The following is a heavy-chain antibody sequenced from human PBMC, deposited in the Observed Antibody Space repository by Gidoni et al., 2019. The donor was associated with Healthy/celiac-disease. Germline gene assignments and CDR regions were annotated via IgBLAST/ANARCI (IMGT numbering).Heavy chain of an antibody. CDR3: ARNGGYYSYFDY. D-gene: IGHD3-22*01. V-gene: IGHV3-21*01. J-gene: IGHJ4*02. CDR1: GITFSSNS. Sequence: VQLVVSGGGLVKPGGSLRLSCAASGITFSSNSMDWVRQAAGKGLEWVSSISSSSSYIYYADSVKGRFTISRDNAKSSLYLQMNSLRAEDTAVYYCARNGGYYSYFDYWGQGTLVTVSS. CDR2: ISSSSSYI.